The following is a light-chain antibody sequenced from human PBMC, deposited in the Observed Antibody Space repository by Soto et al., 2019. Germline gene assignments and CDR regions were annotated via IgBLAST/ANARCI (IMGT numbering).Light chain of an antibody. J-gene: IGKJ2*01. CDR2: GVS. Sequence: EIVLTQSPGTLSLSPGERATLSCRASQSLSGNYLAWYQQKPGQAPRLLIFGVSSRATGIPDRFGGSGSGTDFTLTINRLEPEDFAVYYCHHYGSSPYTFGLGTKLEIK. CDR1: QSLSGNY. CDR3: HHYGSSPYT. V-gene: IGKV3-20*01.